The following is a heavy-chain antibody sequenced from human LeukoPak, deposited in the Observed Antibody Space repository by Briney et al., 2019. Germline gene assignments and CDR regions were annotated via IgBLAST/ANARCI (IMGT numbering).Heavy chain of an antibody. CDR1: GFTFSSYA. V-gene: IGHV3-23*01. CDR3: TGSRWATNDY. D-gene: IGHD6-13*01. J-gene: IGHJ4*02. Sequence: GGSLRLSCAASGFTFSSYAMSWVRQAPGKGLEWVSAISGSGGSTYYADSVKGRFTISRDNSKNTLYLQMNSLKIEDTAVYYCTGSRWATNDYWGQGSLVTVSS. CDR2: ISGSGGST.